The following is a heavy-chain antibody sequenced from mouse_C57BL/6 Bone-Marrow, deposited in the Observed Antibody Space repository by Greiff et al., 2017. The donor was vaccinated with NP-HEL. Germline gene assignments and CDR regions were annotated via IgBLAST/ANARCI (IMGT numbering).Heavy chain of an antibody. Sequence: VQLKESGGGLVKPGGSLKLSCAASGFTFSDYGMHWVRQAPEKGLEWVAYISSGSSTIYYADTLKGRFTISRDNSKNTLFLQRTSLRAEDTAMYYCARPMGRWYFDVWGTGTTVTVSA. J-gene: IGHJ1*03. CDR1: GFTFSDYG. CDR3: ARPMGRWYFDV. V-gene: IGHV5-17*01. CDR2: ISSGSSTI.